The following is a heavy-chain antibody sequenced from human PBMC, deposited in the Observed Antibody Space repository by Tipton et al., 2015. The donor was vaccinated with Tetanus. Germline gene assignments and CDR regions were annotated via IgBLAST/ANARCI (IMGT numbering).Heavy chain of an antibody. J-gene: IGHJ4*02. D-gene: IGHD2-2*01. CDR1: GYTFNTFG. CDR3: ARVPTKPLAVDRPADY. Sequence: QSGPEVKKPGASVKVSCKASGYTFNTFGISWVRQAPGQGLEWIGWISVYNGNTNYGQNVQGRVTMTTDTPTNTAYMVLRSLRSDDAAVYYCARVPTKPLAVDRPADYWGQGTLVTVSS. CDR2: ISVYNGNT. V-gene: IGHV1-18*01.